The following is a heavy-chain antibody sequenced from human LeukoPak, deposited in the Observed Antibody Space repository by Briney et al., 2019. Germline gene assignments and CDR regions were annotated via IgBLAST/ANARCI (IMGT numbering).Heavy chain of an antibody. CDR3: ARGYCSSTDCHLARHFEY. Sequence: GGSLRLSCAVSGFTFSNYGMHWVRQAPGKGLEWVAVISYDGSNKYYADSVKGRFTISRDNSKNTLYLQMDSLREEDTAVYYCARGYCSSTDCHLARHFEYWGQGTLVTVSS. CDR2: ISYDGSNK. CDR1: GFTFSNYG. J-gene: IGHJ4*02. D-gene: IGHD2-2*01. V-gene: IGHV3-30*03.